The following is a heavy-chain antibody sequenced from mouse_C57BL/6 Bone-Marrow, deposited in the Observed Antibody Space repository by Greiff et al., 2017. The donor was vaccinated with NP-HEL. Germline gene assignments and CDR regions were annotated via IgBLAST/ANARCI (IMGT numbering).Heavy chain of an antibody. Sequence: QVQLQQPGAELVKPGASVKLSCKASGYTFTSYWMHWVKQRPGQGLEWIGMIHPNSGSTNYNEKFKGKATLTVDKSSSTAYMQLSSLTSEDSAVVYCARGITTVVGYAMDYWGQGTSVTVSA. CDR2: IHPNSGST. D-gene: IGHD1-1*01. V-gene: IGHV1-64*01. J-gene: IGHJ4*01. CDR3: ARGITTVVGYAMDY. CDR1: GYTFTSYW.